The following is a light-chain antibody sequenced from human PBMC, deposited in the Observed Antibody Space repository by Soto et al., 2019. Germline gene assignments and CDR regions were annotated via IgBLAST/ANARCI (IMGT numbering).Light chain of an antibody. J-gene: IGKJ4*01. CDR3: QQHHSYPLT. V-gene: IGKV1-5*03. CDR1: HSIGNW. CDR2: KAA. Sequence: DIQMTQSPATLSASVGDKVTITCRASHSIGNWLAWYQQKPGKAPKLLIYKAASLQSGVPSRFSGSGSGTEFTLSSSGLQPDDFAIYYCQQHHSYPLTVGGGPNVDVK.